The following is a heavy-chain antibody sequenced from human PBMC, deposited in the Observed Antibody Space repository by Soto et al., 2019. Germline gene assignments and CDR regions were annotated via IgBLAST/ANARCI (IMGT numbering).Heavy chain of an antibody. CDR3: ARPGFSKHYFYAADV. D-gene: IGHD6-13*01. Sequence: ASSQKISRNACCYSFTSYWHGRLRQTPGKGMEWMGITLPEDADTRYSPSFEGHATISADRCSNTAYLHLRSLEASDTATYFCARPGFSKHYFYAADVWGQGTTVTVSS. CDR1: CYSFTSYW. J-gene: IGHJ6*02. CDR2: TLPEDADT. V-gene: IGHV5-51*01.